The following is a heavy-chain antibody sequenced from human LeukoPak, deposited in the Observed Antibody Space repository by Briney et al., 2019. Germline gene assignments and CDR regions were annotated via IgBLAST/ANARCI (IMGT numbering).Heavy chain of an antibody. D-gene: IGHD1-26*01. CDR1: GFTFDDYA. Sequence: GGSLRLSCAASGFTFDDYAMHWVQQAPGKGLEWVSGISWNSGSIGYADSVKGRFTISRDSAKNSLYLQMNSLRAEDTALYYCAKDILKNDREWELRTYYYGMDVWGQGTTVTVSS. CDR2: ISWNSGSI. V-gene: IGHV3-9*01. CDR3: AKDILKNDREWELRTYYYGMDV. J-gene: IGHJ6*02.